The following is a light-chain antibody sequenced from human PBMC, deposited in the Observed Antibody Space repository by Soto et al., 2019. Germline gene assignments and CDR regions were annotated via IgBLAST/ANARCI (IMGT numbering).Light chain of an antibody. CDR2: RAS. CDR1: QSVSSK. J-gene: IGKJ2*01. CDR3: QQYYQWPSYT. V-gene: IGKV3-15*01. Sequence: EIVLTQSPVTPSLSPGERATLCSSASQSVSSKLAWYQQKPAQAPRLLIQRASTRATGIPARFSGSGSATEFTPTINTLQPEAFAVYYCQQYYQWPSYTFGQGTKVDIK.